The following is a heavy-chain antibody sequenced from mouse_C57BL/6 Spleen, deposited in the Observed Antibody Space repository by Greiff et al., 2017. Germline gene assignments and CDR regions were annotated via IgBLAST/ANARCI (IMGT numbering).Heavy chain of an antibody. Sequence: EVQLQQSGAELVRPGASVKLSCTASGFNIKGYYMHWVKQRPEQGLEWIGGIDPEDGDTEYAPKFQGKATMTADTSSNTPYLQLTSLTSEDSAVYYCTTLYGGYIDVWGTGTSVTVSS. CDR3: TTLYGGYIDV. CDR2: IDPEDGDT. V-gene: IGHV14-1*01. D-gene: IGHD1-1*01. CDR1: GFNIKGYY. J-gene: IGHJ1*03.